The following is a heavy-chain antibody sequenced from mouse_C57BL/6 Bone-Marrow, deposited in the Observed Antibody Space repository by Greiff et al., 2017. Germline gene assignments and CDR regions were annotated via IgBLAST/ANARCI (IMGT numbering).Heavy chain of an antibody. V-gene: IGHV1-78*01. CDR2: IYPRDGST. CDR1: GYTFTDHT. Sequence: LVESDAELVKPGASVKISCKVSGYTFTDHTIHWMKQRPEQGLEWIGYIYPRDGSTKYNEKFKGKATLTADKSSSTAYMQLNSLTSEDSAVYFCARLKGILRRAMDYWGQGTSVTVSS. J-gene: IGHJ4*01. CDR3: ARLKGILRRAMDY. D-gene: IGHD1-1*01.